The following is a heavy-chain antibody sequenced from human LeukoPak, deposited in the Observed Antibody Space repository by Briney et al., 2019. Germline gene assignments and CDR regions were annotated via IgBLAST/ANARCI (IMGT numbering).Heavy chain of an antibody. CDR3: ARGRSDYYDSSGYSSPMYYFDY. V-gene: IGHV4-34*01. CDR2: INHSGST. CDR1: GGSFSGCY. D-gene: IGHD3-22*01. Sequence: SETLSLTCAVYGGSFSGCYWSWIRQPPGKGLEWIGEINHSGSTNYNPSLKSRVTISVDTSKNQFSLKLSSVTAADTAVYYCARGRSDYYDSSGYSSPMYYFDYWGQGTLVTVSS. J-gene: IGHJ4*02.